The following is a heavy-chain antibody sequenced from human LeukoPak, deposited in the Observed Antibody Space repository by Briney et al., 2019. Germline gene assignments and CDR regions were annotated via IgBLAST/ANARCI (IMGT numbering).Heavy chain of an antibody. Sequence: PGRSLRLSCAASGFTFSNYAMSWVRQAPGKGLEWVSAISGSGGSTYYTDSVKGRFTISRDNSKNTLYLQMNSLRAEDTAVYYCAKLPYDSSGLYYFDYWGQGTLVTVSS. CDR2: ISGSGGST. D-gene: IGHD3-22*01. CDR1: GFTFSNYA. J-gene: IGHJ4*02. CDR3: AKLPYDSSGLYYFDY. V-gene: IGHV3-23*01.